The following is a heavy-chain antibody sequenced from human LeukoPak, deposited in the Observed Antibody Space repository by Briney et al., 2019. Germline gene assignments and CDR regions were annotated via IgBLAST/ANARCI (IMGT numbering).Heavy chain of an antibody. CDR3: ARDQIGTTMMAWFDP. Sequence: SETLSLTCTVSGGSISSYNWSWIRQPPGKGLECIGYIYYSGSTNYNPSLKSRVTISVYTSKNQFSLKLSSVTAADTAVYYCARDQIGTTMMAWFDPWGQGTLVTVAS. V-gene: IGHV4-59*01. CDR1: GGSISSYN. CDR2: IYYSGST. J-gene: IGHJ5*02. D-gene: IGHD1-1*01.